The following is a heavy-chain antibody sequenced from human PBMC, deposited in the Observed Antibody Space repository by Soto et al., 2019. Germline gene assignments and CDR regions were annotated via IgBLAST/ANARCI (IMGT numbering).Heavy chain of an antibody. D-gene: IGHD1-7*01. CDR3: ARDTSQGAGTKFDP. J-gene: IGHJ5*02. Sequence: SETLSLTCTVSGGSISSYYWSWIRQPPGKGLEWIGYIYYSGSTNYNPSLKSRVTISVDTSKNQFSLKLSSVTAADTAVYYCARDTSQGAGTKFDPGGQGTLVTVSS. CDR1: GGSISSYY. V-gene: IGHV4-59*01. CDR2: IYYSGST.